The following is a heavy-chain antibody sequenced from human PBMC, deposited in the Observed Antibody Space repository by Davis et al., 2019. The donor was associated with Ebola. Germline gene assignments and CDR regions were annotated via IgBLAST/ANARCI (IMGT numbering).Heavy chain of an antibody. CDR1: GFILTKSG. CDR3: AASDSSGYYQDAFEI. CDR2: TVVASGDT. J-gene: IGHJ3*02. Sequence: SVKVSCKASGFILTKSGMQWVRQARGQRLEWIAWTVVASGDTKYAQKFQERVTITRDMSTSTAYMELSSLRSEDTAVYYCAASDSSGYYQDAFEIWGQGTMVTVSS. D-gene: IGHD3-22*01. V-gene: IGHV1-58*02.